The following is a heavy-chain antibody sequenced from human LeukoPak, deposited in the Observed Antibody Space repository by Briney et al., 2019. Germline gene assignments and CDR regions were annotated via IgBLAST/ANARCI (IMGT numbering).Heavy chain of an antibody. CDR1: GGSFSGYY. CDR3: ARERRSGKIFDY. V-gene: IGHV4-34*01. D-gene: IGHD6-19*01. Sequence: PSETLSLTCAVYGGSFSGYYWSWIRQPPGTGLEWIGEINHSGSTNYNPPLKSRVTISVDTSKNQFSLKLSSVTAADTAVYYCARERRSGKIFDYWGQGTLVTVSS. CDR2: INHSGST. J-gene: IGHJ4*02.